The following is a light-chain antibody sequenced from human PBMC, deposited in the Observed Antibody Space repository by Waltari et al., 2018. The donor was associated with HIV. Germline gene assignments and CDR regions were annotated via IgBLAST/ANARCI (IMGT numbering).Light chain of an antibody. CDR1: SHRSYY. J-gene: IGLJ1*01. Sequence: SSELTQDHVVSVALGKTVKITCRGDSHRSYYASWYQQKPGQATIIVMYRKNNRPAEIPDRFSVSASGNAASLTITGAQAEDEVDYYCTSRDTSGYRYVFGTGTTVFVL. V-gene: IGLV3-19*01. CDR3: TSRDTSGYRYV. CDR2: RKN.